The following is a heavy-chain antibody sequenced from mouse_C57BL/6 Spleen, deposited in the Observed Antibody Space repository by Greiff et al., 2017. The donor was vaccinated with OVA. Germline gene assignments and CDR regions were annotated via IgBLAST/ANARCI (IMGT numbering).Heavy chain of an antibody. Sequence: QVQLQQSGPELVKPGASVKISCKASGYAFSSSWMNWVKQRPGKGLEWIGRIYPGDGDTNYNGKFKGKATLTADKSSSTAYMQLSSLTSEDSAVYFCARLTTVGVDYWGQGTTLTVSS. CDR3: ARLTTVGVDY. D-gene: IGHD1-1*01. J-gene: IGHJ2*01. CDR2: IYPGDGDT. V-gene: IGHV1-82*01. CDR1: GYAFSSSW.